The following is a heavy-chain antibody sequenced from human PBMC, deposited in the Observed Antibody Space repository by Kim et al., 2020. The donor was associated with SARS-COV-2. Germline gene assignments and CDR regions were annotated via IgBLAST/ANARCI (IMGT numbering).Heavy chain of an antibody. CDR1: GFTFSNYP. V-gene: IGHV3-64*02. D-gene: IGHD6-19*01. CDR3: ARAEGSAWYSAY. CDR2: INSDGSST. Sequence: GGSLRLSCAASGFTFSNYPMHWVRQAPGKGLEYVSAINSDGSSTYYAASVRGRFTISRDNSKNTLYLQMGSLRVEDMAVYYCARAEGSAWYSAYWGQGTLVTVSS. J-gene: IGHJ4*02.